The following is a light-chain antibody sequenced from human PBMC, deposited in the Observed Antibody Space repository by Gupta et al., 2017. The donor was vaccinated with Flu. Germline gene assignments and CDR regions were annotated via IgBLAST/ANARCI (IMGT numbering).Light chain of an antibody. Sequence: EIVLTQSPGTLSLSPGERATLSCRASQSVSSSYLAWYQQKPGQAPRLLIYGASSRATGIPDRFSGSGSGTDFTLTISRREPEDFAVYYCQQYGSSPGYTFGQGTXLEIK. V-gene: IGKV3-20*01. CDR1: QSVSSSY. J-gene: IGKJ2*01. CDR3: QQYGSSPGYT. CDR2: GAS.